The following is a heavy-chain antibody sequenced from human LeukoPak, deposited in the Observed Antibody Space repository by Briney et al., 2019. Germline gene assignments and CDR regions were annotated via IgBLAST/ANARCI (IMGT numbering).Heavy chain of an antibody. V-gene: IGHV4-38-2*01. CDR1: GYSISSGYY. CDR2: IYYSGST. D-gene: IGHD5-12*01. CDR3: ARVATTTNPPQRPFDY. J-gene: IGHJ4*01. Sequence: PSETLSLTCAVSGYSISSGYYWGWIRPPPGKGLEWIGMIYYSGSTYYNPSLKSRVTISVDTSKNQFSLKLSSVTAADTAVYYCARVATTTNPPQRPFDYWGQGTLVTVSS.